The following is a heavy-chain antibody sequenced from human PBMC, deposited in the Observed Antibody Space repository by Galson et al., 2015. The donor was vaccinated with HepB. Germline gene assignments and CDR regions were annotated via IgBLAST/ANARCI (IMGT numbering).Heavy chain of an antibody. CDR1: GGSFSGYY. CDR2: INHSGST. CDR3: ARALVVPAARGVYWFDP. Sequence: ETLSLTCAVYGGSFSGYYRSWIRQSPGKGLEWIGEINHSGSTNYNPSLKSRVTISVDTSKNQFSLKLSSVTAADTAVYYCARALVVPAARGVYWFDPWGQGTLVTVSS. V-gene: IGHV4-34*01. D-gene: IGHD2-2*01. J-gene: IGHJ5*02.